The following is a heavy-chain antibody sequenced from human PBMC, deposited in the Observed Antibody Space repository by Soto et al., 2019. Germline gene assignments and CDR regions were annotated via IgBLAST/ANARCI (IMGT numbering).Heavy chain of an antibody. CDR2: IYSGGSS. Sequence: GGSLRLSCTTSGFTVSSSHMTWVRQAPGKGLEWVSVIYSGGSSYYAVSVQGRFTISRDNSKNTVYLQMNSLRGEDTAMYYCARLGPYGAESYSFRYNWFDPWGQGTQVTVSS. D-gene: IGHD3-10*01. CDR3: ARLGPYGAESYSFRYNWFDP. V-gene: IGHV3-53*01. CDR1: GFTVSSSH. J-gene: IGHJ5*02.